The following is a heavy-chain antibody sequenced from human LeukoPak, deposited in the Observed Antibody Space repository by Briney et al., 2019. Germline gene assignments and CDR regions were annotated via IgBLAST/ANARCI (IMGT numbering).Heavy chain of an antibody. J-gene: IGHJ4*02. CDR1: GFTFSTYG. V-gene: IGHV3-30*02. CDR2: IRYDGSDK. D-gene: IGHD6-19*01. CDR3: VKDYRSGSYMGHFDY. Sequence: PGGSLRLSCAASGFTFSTYGMHWVRQAPGKGLEWVAFIRYDGSDKYYLDSVKGRFTISRDNSKHTLYLQMNSLRAEDSAVYHCVKDYRSGSYMGHFDYWGQGTLVTVSS.